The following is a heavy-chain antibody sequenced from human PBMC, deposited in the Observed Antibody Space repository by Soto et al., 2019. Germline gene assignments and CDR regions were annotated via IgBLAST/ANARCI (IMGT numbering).Heavy chain of an antibody. CDR2: INGDASDT. D-gene: IGHD3-22*01. J-gene: IGHJ4*02. Sequence: EVQLVESGGGLLQPGGSLRLSCAASGFTFSDYWMRWVRQAPGKGLVWVSRINGDASDTAYADSVKGRFTISRDNAKNTLYLQMDSLRAEDTAVYYCARVLHHYDSSVGYWGQGTLVTVSS. V-gene: IGHV3-74*01. CDR3: ARVLHHYDSSVGY. CDR1: GFTFSDYW.